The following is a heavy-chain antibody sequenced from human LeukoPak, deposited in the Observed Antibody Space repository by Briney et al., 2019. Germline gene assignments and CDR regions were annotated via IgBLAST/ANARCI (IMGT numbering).Heavy chain of an antibody. CDR3: ARGGYSNSWYTWFDP. Sequence: PSETLSLTCAVYGGSFSGYYWSWIRQPPGKGLEWIGEINHSGSTNYTPSLKSRVTISVDTSKNQFSLKLSSVTAADTAVYYCARGGYSNSWYTWFDPWGQGTLVTVSS. V-gene: IGHV4-34*01. J-gene: IGHJ5*02. CDR2: INHSGST. CDR1: GGSFSGYY. D-gene: IGHD6-13*01.